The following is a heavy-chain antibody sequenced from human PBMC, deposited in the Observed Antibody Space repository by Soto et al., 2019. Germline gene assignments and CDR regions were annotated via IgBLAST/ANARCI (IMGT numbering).Heavy chain of an antibody. Sequence: QVQLVQSGAEVKKPGSSVKVSCKASGGTFSSYAISWVRQAPGQGLEWMGGIIPIFGTANYAQKFRGRVTITADESTSTAYMELSRLRSEDTAVYYCARGRITGTTSRLTNYYYYGMDVWGQGTTVTVSS. D-gene: IGHD1-7*01. CDR3: ARGRITGTTSRLTNYYYYGMDV. CDR1: GGTFSSYA. CDR2: IIPIFGTA. J-gene: IGHJ6*02. V-gene: IGHV1-69*01.